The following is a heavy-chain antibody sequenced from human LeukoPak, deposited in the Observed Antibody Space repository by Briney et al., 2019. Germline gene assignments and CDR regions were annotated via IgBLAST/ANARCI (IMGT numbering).Heavy chain of an antibody. J-gene: IGHJ4*02. CDR2: IYTSGNA. Sequence: SETLSLTCTVSSGSISSYYWSWIRQPAGKGLEWIGHIYTSGNANYNPSLKSRVTMSVDTSKNQFSLKLSSVTAADTAVYYCARVVDTAMVPTYYFDYWGQGTLVTVSS. V-gene: IGHV4-4*07. CDR3: ARVVDTAMVPTYYFDY. CDR1: SGSISSYY. D-gene: IGHD5-18*01.